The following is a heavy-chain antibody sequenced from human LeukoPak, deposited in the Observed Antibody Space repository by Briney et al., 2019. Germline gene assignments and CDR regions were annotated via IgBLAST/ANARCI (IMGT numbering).Heavy chain of an antibody. CDR3: ARGRYDSSGYNAFDI. Sequence: PGGSLRLSCAASGFTFSDYDMSWIRQAPGKGLEWISYIASSSSYTNYADSVKGRFTISRDNAKNSLYLQMNSLRAEDTAVYYCARGRYDSSGYNAFDIWGQGTMVTVSS. V-gene: IGHV3-11*05. D-gene: IGHD3-22*01. CDR1: GFTFSDYD. J-gene: IGHJ3*02. CDR2: IASSSSYT.